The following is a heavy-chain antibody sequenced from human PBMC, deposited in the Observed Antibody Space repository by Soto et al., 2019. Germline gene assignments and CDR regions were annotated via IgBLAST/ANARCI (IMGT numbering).Heavy chain of an antibody. CDR2: IYYSATT. Sequence: QVQLQESGPRLVKPSQTLSLTCTVSGGSISSGDYYWSWIRQPPGKGLEWIGYIYYSATTYYNPSLKSRLTISIDTSKNQFSLKLSSVTAADTAMYFCARGFRGVYFDFWGQGTLVTVSS. J-gene: IGHJ4*02. CDR1: GGSISSGDYY. V-gene: IGHV4-30-4*01. CDR3: ARGFRGVYFDF. D-gene: IGHD3-10*01.